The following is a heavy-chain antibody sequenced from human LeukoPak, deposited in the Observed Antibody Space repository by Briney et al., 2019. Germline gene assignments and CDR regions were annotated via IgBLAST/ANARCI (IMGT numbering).Heavy chain of an antibody. CDR1: GYTFTSYG. D-gene: IGHD3-9*01. V-gene: IGHV1-18*01. J-gene: IGHJ4*02. CDR3: ARDLRGWLHFDY. CDR2: ISAYNGNT. Sequence: ASVKVSCKASGYTFTSYGISWVRQAPGQGLEWMGWISAYNGNTNYAQKPQGRVTMTTDTSTSTAYMELRSLRSDDTAVYYCARDLRGWLHFDYWGQGTLVTVSS.